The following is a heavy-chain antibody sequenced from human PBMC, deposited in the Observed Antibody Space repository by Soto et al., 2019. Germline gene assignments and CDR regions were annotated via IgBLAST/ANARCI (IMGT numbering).Heavy chain of an antibody. CDR3: ASNKELELRKWGVPLVWFDP. Sequence: GGSLRLTCAASGFTFSSYSMNWVRQAPGKGLEWVSYISSSSSTIYYADSVKGRFTISRVNAKNSLYLQMNSLRDEDTAVYYCASNKELELRKWGVPLVWFDPWGQGTLVTVSS. CDR1: GFTFSSYS. V-gene: IGHV3-48*02. CDR2: ISSSSSTI. J-gene: IGHJ5*02. D-gene: IGHD1-7*01.